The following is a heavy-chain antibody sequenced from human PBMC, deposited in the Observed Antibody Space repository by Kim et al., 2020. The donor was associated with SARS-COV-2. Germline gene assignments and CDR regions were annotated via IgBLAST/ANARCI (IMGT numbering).Heavy chain of an antibody. CDR3: AKELLYSSGWSPFDY. V-gene: IGHV3-23*01. CDR2: ISASGSTT. Sequence: GGSLRLSCEVSGFTFSSYAMTWVRQAPGKGLEWVAAISASGSTTNYADSVKGRFTISRDNSKNTLYLQMNSLRAEDTAIYYCAKELLYSSGWSPFDYWGQGTLVTVSS. J-gene: IGHJ4*02. D-gene: IGHD6-19*01. CDR1: GFTFSSYA.